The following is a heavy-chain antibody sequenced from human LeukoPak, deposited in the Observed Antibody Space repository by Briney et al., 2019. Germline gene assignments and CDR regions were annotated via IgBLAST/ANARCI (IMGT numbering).Heavy chain of an antibody. Sequence: GGSLRLSCAASGFTFSSYAMSWVRQAPGKGLEWVSAISGSGGSTYYADSVKGRFTISRDNSKNTLYLQMNSLRAEDTAVYYCARARRVVDHFDYWGQGTLVTVSS. J-gene: IGHJ4*02. CDR2: ISGSGGST. D-gene: IGHD2-15*01. V-gene: IGHV3-23*01. CDR1: GFTFSSYA. CDR3: ARARRVVDHFDY.